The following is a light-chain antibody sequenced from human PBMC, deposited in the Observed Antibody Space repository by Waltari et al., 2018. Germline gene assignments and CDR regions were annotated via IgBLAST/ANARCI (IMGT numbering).Light chain of an antibody. J-gene: IGKJ4*01. CDR2: DTS. CDR1: QSVTNY. Sequence: DIELTQSPAILSLSPGEIASLSCRASQSVTNYLAWYQQKPGQAPRLLIYDTSNRATGIPARFSGSGFGTDFTLTISSLEPEDFAVYYCQQRRDWPLTFGGGTKVEIK. V-gene: IGKV3-11*01. CDR3: QQRRDWPLT.